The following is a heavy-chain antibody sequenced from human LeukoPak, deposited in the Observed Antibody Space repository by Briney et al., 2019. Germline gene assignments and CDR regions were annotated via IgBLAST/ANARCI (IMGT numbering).Heavy chain of an antibody. CDR1: GFTFDDYA. CDR3: AKYKTKVRLRYFDY. D-gene: IGHD1-1*01. CDR2: ISWNSGSI. Sequence: GGSLRLSCAASGFTFDDYAMHWVRQAPGKGLEWVSGISWNSGSIGYADSVKGRFTLSRDNAKNTLYLQMNSLRAEDTAVYYCAKYKTKVRLRYFDYWGQGTLVTVSS. J-gene: IGHJ4*02. V-gene: IGHV3-9*01.